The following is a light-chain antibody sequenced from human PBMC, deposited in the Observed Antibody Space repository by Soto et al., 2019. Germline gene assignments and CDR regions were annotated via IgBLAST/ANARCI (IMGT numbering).Light chain of an antibody. J-gene: IGLJ2*01. CDR1: KLGDKY. CDR3: QAWDSSHVV. CDR2: QDS. Sequence: SYELTQPPSVSVSPGQTASITCSGDKLGDKYACWYQQKPGQSPVLVIYQDSKRPSGIPERFSGSNSGNTATLTISGTQAXDEADYYCQAWDSSHVVFGGGTKLTV. V-gene: IGLV3-1*01.